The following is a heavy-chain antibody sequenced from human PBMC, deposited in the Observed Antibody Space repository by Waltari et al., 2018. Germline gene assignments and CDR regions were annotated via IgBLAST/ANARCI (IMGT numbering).Heavy chain of an antibody. Sequence: QVQLQESGPGLVKPSETLSLPCTVSGGSISSYYWSWLRQPPGKGLEWIGYIYYSGSTNYNPSLKSRVTISVDTSKNQFSLKLSSVTAADTAVYYCARVKRITIFGVVLYYFDYWGQGTLVTVSS. CDR2: IYYSGST. J-gene: IGHJ4*02. V-gene: IGHV4-59*01. CDR1: GGSISSYY. CDR3: ARVKRITIFGVVLYYFDY. D-gene: IGHD3-3*01.